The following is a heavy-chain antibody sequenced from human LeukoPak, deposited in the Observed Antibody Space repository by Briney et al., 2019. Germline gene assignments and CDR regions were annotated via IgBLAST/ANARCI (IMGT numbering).Heavy chain of an antibody. Sequence: PGGSLRLSCAASGFTFSSYGMHWVRQAPGKGLEWVAVISYDGSNKYYADSVKGRFTISRDNSKNTLYLQMNSLRAEDTAVYYCAKDRDAIDYWGQGTLVTVSS. V-gene: IGHV3-30*18. J-gene: IGHJ4*02. CDR2: ISYDGSNK. CDR1: GFTFSSYG. CDR3: AKDRDAIDY.